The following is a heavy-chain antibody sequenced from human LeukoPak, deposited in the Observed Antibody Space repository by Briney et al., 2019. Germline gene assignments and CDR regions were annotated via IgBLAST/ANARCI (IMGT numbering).Heavy chain of an antibody. CDR3: AKEWRYAVRGVIRSPYYMDV. CDR2: TNPNSGNT. CDR1: GYTFTSYD. D-gene: IGHD3-10*01. Sequence: ASVKVSCKASGYTFTSYDINWVRQATGQGLEWMGWTNPNSGNTGYAQKFQGRVTMTRNTSISTAYMELSSLRAEDTAVYYCAKEWRYAVRGVIRSPYYMDVWGKGTTVTVSS. V-gene: IGHV1-8*01. J-gene: IGHJ6*03.